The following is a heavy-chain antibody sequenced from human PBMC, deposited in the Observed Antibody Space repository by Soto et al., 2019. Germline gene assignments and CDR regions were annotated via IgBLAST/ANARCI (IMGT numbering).Heavy chain of an antibody. CDR3: ARAWVVVTAPDY. Sequence: QGQLLQSGAEEKKPGASVKVSCKASGYTFTSYAMHWVRQAPGQRLEWMGWINAGNGNTKYSQKFQGRVTITRDTSESTAYMELSSLRSEDTAVYYCARAWVVVTAPDYCGQGTLVTVAS. D-gene: IGHD2-21*02. CDR1: GYTFTSYA. CDR2: INAGNGNT. J-gene: IGHJ4*02. V-gene: IGHV1-3*05.